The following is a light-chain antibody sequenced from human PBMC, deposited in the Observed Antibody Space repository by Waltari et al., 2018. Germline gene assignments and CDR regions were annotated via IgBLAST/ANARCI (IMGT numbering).Light chain of an antibody. CDR2: AAS. CDR1: QDISNY. J-gene: IGKJ4*01. CDR3: QNYNSAPLT. V-gene: IGKV1-27*01. Sequence: DIQMTQSPSSLSASVGDRVTITCRASQDISNYLAWYQQKPGKVPKLLIYAASILQSGVPSRFSCSGSGTDFTLTITNLQPEDVATYYCQNYNSAPLTFGGGTKVEIK.